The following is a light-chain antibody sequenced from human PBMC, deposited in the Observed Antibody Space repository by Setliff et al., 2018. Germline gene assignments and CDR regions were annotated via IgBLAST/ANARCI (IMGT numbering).Light chain of an antibody. CDR2: EVS. J-gene: IGLJ1*01. V-gene: IGLV2-14*01. CDR1: SSDVGAYSH. CDR3: VSYTTIRTYV. Sequence: QSALAQPASVSGSPGQSITISCAGTSSDVGAYSHVSWYQQYPGKAPKLMISEVSNRPSGVSYRFSGSKSGNTASLTISGLQAEDEADYYCVSYTTIRTYVFGTGTKVTVL.